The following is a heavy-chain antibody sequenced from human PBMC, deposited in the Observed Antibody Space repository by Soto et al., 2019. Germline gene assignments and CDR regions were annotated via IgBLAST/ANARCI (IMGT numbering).Heavy chain of an antibody. CDR2: IYYSGST. V-gene: IGHV4-39*01. Sequence: SETLSLTCTVSGGSISSSSYYWGWIRQPPGKGLEWIGSIYYSGSTYYNPSLKSRVTISVDTSKNQFSLKLSSVTAADTAVYYCARQRSALEWPRFYYYYYGMDVWGQGTTVTVSS. D-gene: IGHD5-12*01. CDR3: ARQRSALEWPRFYYYYYGMDV. CDR1: GGSISSSSYY. J-gene: IGHJ6*02.